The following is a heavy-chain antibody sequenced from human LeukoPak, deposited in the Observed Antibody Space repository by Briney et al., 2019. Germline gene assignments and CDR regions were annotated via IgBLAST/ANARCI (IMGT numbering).Heavy chain of an antibody. CDR3: AKPEGEVVTPYDAFDI. J-gene: IGHJ3*02. CDR2: ISGSGGST. CDR1: GFTFSSYA. D-gene: IGHD2-15*01. V-gene: IGHV3-23*01. Sequence: GGSLRLSCAASGFTFSSYAMSWVRQAPGKGLEWVSAISGSGGSTYYADSVKGRFTISRDNSKNTLYLQMSSLRAEDTAVYYCAKPEGEVVTPYDAFDIWGQGTMVTVSS.